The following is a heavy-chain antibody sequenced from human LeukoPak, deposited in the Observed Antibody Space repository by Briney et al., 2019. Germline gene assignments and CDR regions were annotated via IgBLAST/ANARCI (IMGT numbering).Heavy chain of an antibody. J-gene: IGHJ4*02. CDR1: EFPFHFYE. V-gene: IGHV3-48*03. D-gene: IGHD6-19*01. CDR3: SLLAVASDFDY. Sequence: GGSLRLSCVVSEFPFHFYELNWVRQAPGKGLEWVSNIGASGTTRYYADSVKGRFSISRDNAKSSLYLQMNSLRVEDTAVYYCSLLAVASDFDYWGQGALVTVSS. CDR2: IGASGTTR.